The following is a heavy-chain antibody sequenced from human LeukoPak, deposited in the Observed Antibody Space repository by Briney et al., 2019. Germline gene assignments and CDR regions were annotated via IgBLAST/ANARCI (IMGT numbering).Heavy chain of an antibody. J-gene: IGHJ6*02. CDR1: GGSISSYY. D-gene: IGHD6-19*01. V-gene: IGHV4-59*08. Sequence: SETLSLTCTVSGGSISSYYRSWIRQPPGKGLEWIGYIYYSGSTNYNPSLKSRVTISVDTSKNQFSLKLSSVTAADTAVYYCARHRGQWLGNYYYGMDVWGQGTTVTVSS. CDR3: ARHRGQWLGNYYYGMDV. CDR2: IYYSGST.